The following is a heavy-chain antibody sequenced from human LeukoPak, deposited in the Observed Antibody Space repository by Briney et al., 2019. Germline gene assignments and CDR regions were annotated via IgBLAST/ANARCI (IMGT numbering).Heavy chain of an antibody. V-gene: IGHV1-18*01. CDR1: GYTLTSYG. CDR2: ISAYNGNT. Sequence: GASVKVSCKASGYTLTSYGISWVRQAPGQGLEWMGWISAYNGNTNYAQKFQGRGTMTTDTSTSTAYMELRSLRSDDTAVYYCARAKPKNMVRGLIMRRESRYYFDYWGQGTLVTVSS. D-gene: IGHD3-10*01. J-gene: IGHJ4*02. CDR3: ARAKPKNMVRGLIMRRESRYYFDY.